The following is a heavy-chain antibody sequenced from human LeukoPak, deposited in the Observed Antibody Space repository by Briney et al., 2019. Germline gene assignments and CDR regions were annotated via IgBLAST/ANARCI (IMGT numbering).Heavy chain of an antibody. D-gene: IGHD3-22*01. Sequence: PGGSLRLSCAASGFTSSSYSMNWVRPAPGKGLGCVSSICSISSYIYSTDSVKGRFTISRDNAKNSLYLQMNSLRAEDTAVYYCARGNTMSDGYWGQGTLVIVSS. CDR3: ARGNTMSDGY. CDR1: GFTSSSYS. CDR2: ICSISSYI. J-gene: IGHJ4*02. V-gene: IGHV3-21*01.